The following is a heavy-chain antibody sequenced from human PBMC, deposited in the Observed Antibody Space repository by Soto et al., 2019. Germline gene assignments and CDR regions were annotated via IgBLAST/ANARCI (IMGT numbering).Heavy chain of an antibody. J-gene: IGHJ4*02. D-gene: IGHD4-17*01. CDR3: ARETPFDTDYGDNPFTDV. Sequence: PGGSLRLTCAASGFTLSAYSINWGRLPPPQGLEWDSFSSTSSSYIHYADSFKGRFTITRDNTNNKQFLQMNSLTAEDTAVEYYARETPFDTDYGDNPFTDVWGQGTMVTVSS. CDR2: SSTSSSYI. CDR1: GFTLSAYS. V-gene: IGHV3-21*01.